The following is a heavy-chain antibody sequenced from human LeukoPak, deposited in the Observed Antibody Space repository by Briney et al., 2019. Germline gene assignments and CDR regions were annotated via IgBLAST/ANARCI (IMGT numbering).Heavy chain of an antibody. D-gene: IGHD5-18*01. CDR1: GFTFSSYA. J-gene: IGHJ4*02. CDR3: AKGGDTAMFIGDY. V-gene: IGHV3-23*01. CDR2: ISGSGGNT. Sequence: QPGGSLRLSCSASGFTFSSYAMAWVRQAPGTGLGWVSAISGSGGNTYYADSVKGRFTISRDNSKNTLYLQMNSLRAEDTAVYYCAKGGDTAMFIGDYWGQGTLVTVSS.